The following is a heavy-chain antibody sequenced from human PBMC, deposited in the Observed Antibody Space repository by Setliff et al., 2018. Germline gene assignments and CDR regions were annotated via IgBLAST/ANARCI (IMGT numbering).Heavy chain of an antibody. J-gene: IGHJ3*02. CDR1: GFSFSRHW. D-gene: IGHD3-22*01. Sequence: GGSLRLSCVVSGFSFSRHWMSWVRQAPGKGLEWVADIKQDGSTKYYLDSVKGRFTISRDNAKRSLYLQMNSLRADDTGAYYCVRDGADNYDAFDNWGQGTLVTVSS. CDR2: IKQDGSTK. CDR3: VRDGADNYDAFDN. V-gene: IGHV3-7*01.